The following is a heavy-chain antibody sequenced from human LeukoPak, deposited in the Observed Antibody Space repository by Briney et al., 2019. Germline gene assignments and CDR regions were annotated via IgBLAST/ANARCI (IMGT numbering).Heavy chain of an antibody. CDR1: GCSISTSNYY. J-gene: IGHJ5*02. Sequence: SETLSLTCTVSGCSISTSNYYWGWIRQPPGKGLEWIGEINHSGSTNYNPSHKSRVTISVDTSKNQFSLKLSSVTAADTAVYYCARRFRSYYDSSGYPGGGRNWFDPWGQGTLVTVSS. CDR3: ARRFRSYYDSSGYPGGGRNWFDP. V-gene: IGHV4-39*07. D-gene: IGHD3-22*01. CDR2: INHSGST.